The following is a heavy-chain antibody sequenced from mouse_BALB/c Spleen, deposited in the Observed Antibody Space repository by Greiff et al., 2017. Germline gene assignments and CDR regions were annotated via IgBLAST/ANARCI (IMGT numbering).Heavy chain of an antibody. Sequence: VQLQESGAELAKPGASVKMSCKASGYTFTSYWMHWVKQRPGQGLEWIGYINPSTGYTEYNQKFKDKATLTADKSSSTAYMQLSSLTSEDSAVYYCARFTTVVATIRYYAMDYWGQGTSVTVSS. CDR2: INPSTGYT. J-gene: IGHJ4*01. CDR3: ARFTTVVATIRYYAMDY. V-gene: IGHV1-7*01. D-gene: IGHD1-1*01. CDR1: GYTFTSYW.